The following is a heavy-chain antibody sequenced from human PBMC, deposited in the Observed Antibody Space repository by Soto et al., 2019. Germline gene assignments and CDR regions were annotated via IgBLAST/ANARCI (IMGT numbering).Heavy chain of an antibody. J-gene: IGHJ5*02. CDR1: GFTFSSYS. Sequence: GGSLRLSCAASGFTFSSYSMNWFRQPPGKGLEWVSSISSSSSYIYYADSVKGRFTISRDNAKNSLYLQMNSLRAEDTAVYYCARDATRAIFGVVIINRAWFDPWGQGTLVTVSS. CDR3: ARDATRAIFGVVIINRAWFDP. V-gene: IGHV3-21*01. D-gene: IGHD3-3*01. CDR2: ISSSSSYI.